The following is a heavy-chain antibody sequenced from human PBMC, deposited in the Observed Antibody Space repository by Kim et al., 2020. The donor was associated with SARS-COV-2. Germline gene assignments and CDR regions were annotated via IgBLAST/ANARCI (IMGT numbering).Heavy chain of an antibody. V-gene: IGHV4-59*13. J-gene: IGHJ6*02. CDR1: GGSIDAYY. D-gene: IGHD1-1*01. CDR2: ISYSGST. Sequence: SETLSLSCAVSGGSIDAYYWSWVRQPPGKGLEWIGHISYSGSTRYNPSLTSRATMSVDPSKTHFSLKLTFVTTADTAVYYCARDRGLWNGYYYGMDVWG. CDR3: ARDRGLWNGYYYGMDV.